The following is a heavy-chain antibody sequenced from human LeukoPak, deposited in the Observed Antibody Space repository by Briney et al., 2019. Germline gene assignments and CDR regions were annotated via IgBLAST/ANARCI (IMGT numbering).Heavy chain of an antibody. V-gene: IGHV4-30-2*01. Sequence: SETLSLTCTVSGGSISSGADYWSWIRQPPGRGLEWIGYISHSESAYYSPSLESRITISVDRSKNQFSLKLKSVTAADTAIYYCARDGGTTSNPSHYTFAIWGQGTMVAVSS. CDR1: GGSISSGADY. CDR3: ARDGGTTSNPSHYTFAI. D-gene: IGHD4-11*01. J-gene: IGHJ3*02. CDR2: ISHSESA.